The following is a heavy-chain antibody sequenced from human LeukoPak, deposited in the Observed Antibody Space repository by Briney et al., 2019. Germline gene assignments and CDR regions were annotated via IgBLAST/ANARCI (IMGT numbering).Heavy chain of an antibody. V-gene: IGHV3-48*02. CDR1: GFTFSNYG. CDR2: ISSSGSAK. J-gene: IGHJ2*01. Sequence: GGSLRLSCAASGFTFSNYGLNWVRQAPGKGLEWVSHISSSGSAKYYADSVKGRFTISRDNAKNSLYLQMNSLRDEDTAIYYCAKDRTVGASYWYFDLWGRGTLVTVSS. D-gene: IGHD1-26*01. CDR3: AKDRTVGASYWYFDL.